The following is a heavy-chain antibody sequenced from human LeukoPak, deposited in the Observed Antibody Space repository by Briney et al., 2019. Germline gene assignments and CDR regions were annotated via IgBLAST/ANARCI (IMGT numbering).Heavy chain of an antibody. CDR3: AREDLNRGVLDY. CDR2: INHSGST. Sequence: SETLSLTCAVYGGSFSGYYWSWIRQPPGKGLEWIGEINHSGSTNYNPSLKSRVTISVDTSKNQFSLKMNSVTAADTAVYYCAREDLNRGVLDYWGQGTLVTVSS. CDR1: GGSFSGYY. V-gene: IGHV4-34*01. J-gene: IGHJ4*02. D-gene: IGHD3-10*01.